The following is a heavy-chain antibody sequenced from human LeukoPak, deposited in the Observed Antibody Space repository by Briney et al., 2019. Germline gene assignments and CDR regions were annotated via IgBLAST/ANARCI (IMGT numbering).Heavy chain of an antibody. V-gene: IGHV3-33*06. CDR2: LWYDGSNK. D-gene: IGHD6-19*01. CDR3: AKEGYSSGWYYHYYMDV. CDR1: GFTFSSYG. Sequence: GRSLRLSCAASGFTFSSYGMHWVRQTPGKGLEWVAVLWYDGSNKYYADSVKGRFTISRDNSKNTLYLQMNSLRAEDTAVYYCAKEGYSSGWYYHYYMDVWGQGTTVTVSS. J-gene: IGHJ6*03.